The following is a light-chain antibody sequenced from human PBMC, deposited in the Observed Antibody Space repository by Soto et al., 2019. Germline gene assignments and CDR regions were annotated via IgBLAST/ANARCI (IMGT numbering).Light chain of an antibody. Sequence: SYELTRPPSVSVAPGQTARISCGGNKIETKTVFWYQQKPGQAPVVVVSDDSVRPSGIPERFSGSNSGGTATLSIIGVEAGDEADYYCQVWDSLSDHHVFGPGTKVTVL. V-gene: IGLV3-21*02. J-gene: IGLJ1*01. CDR1: KIETKT. CDR2: DDS. CDR3: QVWDSLSDHHV.